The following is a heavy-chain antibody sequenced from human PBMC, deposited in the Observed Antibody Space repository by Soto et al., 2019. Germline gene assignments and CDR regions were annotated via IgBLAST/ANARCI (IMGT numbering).Heavy chain of an antibody. Sequence: EVQLVESGGGLVQPGGSLRLSCAASGFTFSSYWMSWVRQAPGKGLEWVANIKQDGSEKDYVDSVKGRFTISRDNAKNSLDLQMNSRRVEGAAVYYCARGRRLVDYWGQGTLVTVSS. D-gene: IGHD6-6*01. V-gene: IGHV3-7*01. CDR3: ARGRRLVDY. CDR2: IKQDGSEK. CDR1: GFTFSSYW. J-gene: IGHJ4*02.